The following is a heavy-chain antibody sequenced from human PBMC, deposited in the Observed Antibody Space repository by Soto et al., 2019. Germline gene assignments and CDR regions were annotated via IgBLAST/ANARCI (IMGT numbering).Heavy chain of an antibody. CDR1: GFPFRNYA. V-gene: IGHV3-30*04. Sequence: LRLSCAASGFPFRNYAIHWVRQAPGKGLGWVAVISRDGSHKYYLDSVKGRFTISRDNSKDTVNLLMNSLRDDDSAMYYCARSRNSAVADSFDFWGQGTLVTVSS. J-gene: IGHJ4*02. CDR2: ISRDGSHK. CDR3: ARSRNSAVADSFDF. D-gene: IGHD1-26*01.